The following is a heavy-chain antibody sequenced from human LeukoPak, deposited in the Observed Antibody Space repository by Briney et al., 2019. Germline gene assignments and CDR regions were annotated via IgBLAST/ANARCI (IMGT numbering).Heavy chain of an antibody. CDR1: GYTDTRFG. CDR3: ANVAKGRYFFYYMDV. V-gene: IGHV1-18*01. J-gene: IGHJ6*03. Sequence: GASVRVSCKTSGYTDTRFGITWVRQAPGQGLEWIGWISSDNGNTKYADKVQGRVSMTTDRSTNTAYLELRSLRFDDTAVYFCANVAKGRYFFYYMDVWGKGTTVTVSS. CDR2: ISSDNGNT.